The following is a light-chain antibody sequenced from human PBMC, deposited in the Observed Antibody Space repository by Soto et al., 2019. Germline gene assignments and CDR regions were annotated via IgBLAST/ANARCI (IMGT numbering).Light chain of an antibody. CDR1: SSNIGSNT. J-gene: IGLJ3*02. CDR2: SNN. V-gene: IGLV1-44*01. Sequence: QSVLTQPPSASGTPGQRVTISCSGSSSNIGSNTVNSYQQLPGTAPKLLIYSNNQRPPGVPDRFSGSKSGTSASLAISGRQSDDEADYYCAAWDDSLNGRVFGGGTKLTVL. CDR3: AAWDDSLNGRV.